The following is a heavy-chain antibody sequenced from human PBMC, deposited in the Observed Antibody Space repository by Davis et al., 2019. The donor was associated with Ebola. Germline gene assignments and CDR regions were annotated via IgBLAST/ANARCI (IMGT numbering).Heavy chain of an antibody. J-gene: IGHJ6*02. D-gene: IGHD6-13*01. CDR2: IRTSGGST. V-gene: IGHV3-23*01. CDR3: ARDSRGYYYYYYGMDV. CDR1: GLTFSSHA. Sequence: GGSLRLSCAASGLTFSSHAMTWVRQAPGKGLEWVSGIRTSGGSTYYADSVKGRFTISRDNSKNTLYLQMYSLRAEDTALYYCARDSRGYYYYYYGMDVWGQGTTVTVSS.